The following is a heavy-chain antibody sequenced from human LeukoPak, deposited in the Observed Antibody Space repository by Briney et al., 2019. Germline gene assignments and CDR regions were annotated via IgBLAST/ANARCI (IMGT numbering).Heavy chain of an antibody. J-gene: IGHJ5*02. CDR1: GYTFTGYY. V-gene: IGHV1-2*02. D-gene: IGHD2-2*01. Sequence: ASVEVSCKASGYTFTGYYMHWVRQAPGQGLEWMGWINPNSGGTNYAQKFQGRVTMTRDTSISTAYMELSRLRSDDTAVYYCARDIVVVPAASNWFDPWGQGTLVTVSS. CDR3: ARDIVVVPAASNWFDP. CDR2: INPNSGGT.